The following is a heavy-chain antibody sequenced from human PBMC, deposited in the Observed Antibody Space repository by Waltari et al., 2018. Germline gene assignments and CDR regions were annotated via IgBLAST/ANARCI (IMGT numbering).Heavy chain of an antibody. CDR1: GGSLSSSSYY. CDR3: ARCSGAYYSDFDY. D-gene: IGHD3-10*02. J-gene: IGHJ4*02. Sequence: QLQLQESGPGLVKPSETLSLTCTVSGGSLSSSSYYWGWIRQHPGKGLEWIGSFYYSGSTYYNPSLKSRVTISVDTSKNQFSLKLSSVTAADTAVYFCARCSGAYYSDFDYWGQGTLVIVSS. CDR2: FYYSGST. V-gene: IGHV4-39*01.